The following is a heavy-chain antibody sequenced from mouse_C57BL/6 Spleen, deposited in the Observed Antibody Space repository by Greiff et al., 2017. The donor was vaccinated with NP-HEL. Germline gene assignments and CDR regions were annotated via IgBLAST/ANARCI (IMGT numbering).Heavy chain of an antibody. Sequence: EVQLVESGGGLVQPKGSLKLSCAASGFSFNTYAMNWVRQAPGKGLEWVARIRSKSNNYATYYADSVKDRFTISRDDSESMLYLQMNNLKTEDTAMYYCVRHGSGDFPYAMDYWGQGTSVTVSS. J-gene: IGHJ4*01. CDR1: GFSFNTYA. CDR2: IRSKSNNYAT. CDR3: VRHGSGDFPYAMDY. V-gene: IGHV10-1*01.